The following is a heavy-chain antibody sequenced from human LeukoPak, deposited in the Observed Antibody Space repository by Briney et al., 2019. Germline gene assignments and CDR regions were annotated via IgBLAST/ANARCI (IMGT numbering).Heavy chain of an antibody. CDR3: AKWRNWNDGSIDY. Sequence: PGGSLRLSCAASGFSFSTYAMSWVRQAPGKGLEWVSAISGSGGSTYYADSVKGRFTISRDNSKNTLYLQMNSLRAEDTAVYYCAKWRNWNDGSIDYWGQGTLVTVSS. V-gene: IGHV3-23*01. CDR2: ISGSGGST. CDR1: GFSFSTYA. J-gene: IGHJ4*02. D-gene: IGHD1-20*01.